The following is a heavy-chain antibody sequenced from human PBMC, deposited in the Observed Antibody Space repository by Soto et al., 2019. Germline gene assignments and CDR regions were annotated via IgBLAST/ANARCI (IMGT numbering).Heavy chain of an antibody. CDR3: TRDASRDSSARGWFDP. V-gene: IGHV3-21*01. D-gene: IGHD6-13*01. CDR2: ISSNSAYI. CDR1: GFTFRRFT. J-gene: IGHJ5*02. Sequence: GGSLRLCCAASGFTFRRFTMNWGRQAPGKGLGWGSTISSNSAYIYYTDALRGRFTISRDNAKNSLHLQMKSLRAEDTAVYYCTRDASRDSSARGWFDPWGPGTLVTVSS.